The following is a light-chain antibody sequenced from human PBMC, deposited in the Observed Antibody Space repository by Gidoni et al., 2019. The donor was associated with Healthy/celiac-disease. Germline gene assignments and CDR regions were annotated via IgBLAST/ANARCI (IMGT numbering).Light chain of an antibody. CDR2: YDS. CDR3: QVWDSSSDHPV. CDR1: NIGSKS. J-gene: IGLJ2*01. Sequence: SYVPTQPPPVSVAPGKTARITCGGNNIGSKSVHWYQQKPGQAPVLVIYYDSDRPSGIPERFSGSNSGNTATLTISRVEAGDEADYYCQVWDSSSDHPVFGGGTKLTVL. V-gene: IGLV3-21*04.